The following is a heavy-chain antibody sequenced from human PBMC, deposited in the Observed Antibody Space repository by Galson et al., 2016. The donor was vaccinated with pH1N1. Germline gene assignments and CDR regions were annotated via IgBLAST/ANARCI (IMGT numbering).Heavy chain of an antibody. D-gene: IGHD5-24*01. CDR2: IIGSGSIT. CDR1: GFSFKTYE. V-gene: IGHV3-48*03. CDR3: VREIRDVYNYGNFDY. Sequence: SLRLSCAASGFSFKTYEMHWVRQAPGKGLEWVSYIIGSGSITNYADSVRGRFTISRDNAKNSVFLQMDSLRAEDTAIYYCVREIRDVYNYGNFDYWGQGTLVTVAS. J-gene: IGHJ4*02.